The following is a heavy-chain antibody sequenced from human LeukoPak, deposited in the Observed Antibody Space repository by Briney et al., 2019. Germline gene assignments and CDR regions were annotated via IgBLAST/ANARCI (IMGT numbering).Heavy chain of an antibody. J-gene: IGHJ4*02. CDR2: INHSGST. V-gene: IGHV4-34*01. D-gene: IGHD3-9*01. Sequence: SETLSLTCSVYGGSFSGYYWSWIRQPPGKGLEWLGEINHSGSTNDHPSLKSRVTITEDTPKTEFSLKVSSVTAANTAVYYCARHERSYDILTGYYRVSYFDYWGQGTLVTVSS. CDR1: GGSFSGYY. CDR3: ARHERSYDILTGYYRVSYFDY.